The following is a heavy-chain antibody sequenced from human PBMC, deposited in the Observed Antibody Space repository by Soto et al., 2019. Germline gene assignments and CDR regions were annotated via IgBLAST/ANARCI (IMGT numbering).Heavy chain of an antibody. CDR2: IFSSEHF. V-gene: IGHV4-59*01. D-gene: IGHD3-16*02. J-gene: IGHJ4*02. Sequence: QVQLQESGPGLVQPSETLSLTCVGVSFGTYYWSWIRQPPGKGLEWLGYIFSSEHFKYNPSLKSPPDISGDPSKHHGAPRLASVPPADTAGYFRGGGGGGYRFDHWGQGTLVTVSS. CDR3: GGGGGGYRFDH. CDR1: VSFGTYY.